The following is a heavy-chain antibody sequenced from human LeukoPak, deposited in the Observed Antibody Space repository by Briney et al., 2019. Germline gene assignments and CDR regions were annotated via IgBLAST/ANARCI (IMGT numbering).Heavy chain of an antibody. D-gene: IGHD6-19*01. CDR1: GFTFSSYN. Sequence: PGGSLRLSCAASGFTFSSYNMNWVRQAPGKGLEWVSYISSSSTTMSYADSVKGRFTISRDNAKNSLYLQMNSLRAEDTAVFYCARDFGGVAGYFDYWGQGTLVTVSS. V-gene: IGHV3-48*04. J-gene: IGHJ4*02. CDR3: ARDFGGVAGYFDY. CDR2: ISSSSTTM.